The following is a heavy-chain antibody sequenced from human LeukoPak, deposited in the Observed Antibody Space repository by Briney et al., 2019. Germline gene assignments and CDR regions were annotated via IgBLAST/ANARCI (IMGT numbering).Heavy chain of an antibody. CDR3: ARGDIRRFDY. CDR1: GFTFSSYE. V-gene: IGHV3-48*03. D-gene: IGHD3-16*01. J-gene: IGHJ4*02. CDR2: ISSSGRTI. Sequence: PGGSLRLSCAASGFTFSSYEMNWVRQAPGKGLEWVSYISSSGRTIYYADSVKGRFTISRDNAKNSLYLQMNGLRAEDTAVYYCARGDIRRFDYWGQGTLVTVSS.